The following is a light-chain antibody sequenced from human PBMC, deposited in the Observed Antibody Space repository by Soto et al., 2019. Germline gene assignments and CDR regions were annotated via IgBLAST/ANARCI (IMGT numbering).Light chain of an antibody. CDR3: QQANTFPS. CDR1: QDISSW. V-gene: IGKV1-12*02. J-gene: IGKJ4*01. Sequence: DIQMTQSPSSVSASVGDRVSFTCRASQDISSWLAWYQQKPGKAPTLLIYAASSLQSGVPSRFSGSGSGTDFTLAISSVQPEDFATYYCQQANTFPSFGGGTKVELK. CDR2: AAS.